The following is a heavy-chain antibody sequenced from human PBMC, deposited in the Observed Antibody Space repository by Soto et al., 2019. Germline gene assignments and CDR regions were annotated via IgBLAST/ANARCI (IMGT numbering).Heavy chain of an antibody. D-gene: IGHD2-2*01. CDR3: ARQAIVVVPAAMGAPEYYYYMDV. V-gene: IGHV4-59*08. CDR1: GGSISSYY. Sequence: SETLSLTCTVSGGSISSYYWSWIRQPPGKGLEWIGYIYYSGSTNYNPSLKSRVTISVDTSKNQFSLKLSSVTAADTAVYYCARQAIVVVPAAMGAPEYYYYMDVWGKGTTVTVSS. CDR2: IYYSGST. J-gene: IGHJ6*03.